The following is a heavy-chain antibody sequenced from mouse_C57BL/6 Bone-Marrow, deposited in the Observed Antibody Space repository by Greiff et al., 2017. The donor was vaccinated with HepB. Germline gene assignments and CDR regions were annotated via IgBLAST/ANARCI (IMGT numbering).Heavy chain of an antibody. J-gene: IGHJ2*01. Sequence: QVQLKQPGAELVKPGASVKMSCKASGYTFTSYWITWVKQRPGQGLEWIGDIYPGSGSTNYNEKFKSKATLTVDTSSSTAYMQLSSLTSEDSAVYYCARRTGYGPFFDYWGQGTTLTVSS. V-gene: IGHV1-55*01. CDR3: ARRTGYGPFFDY. CDR2: IYPGSGST. D-gene: IGHD1-1*02. CDR1: GYTFTSYW.